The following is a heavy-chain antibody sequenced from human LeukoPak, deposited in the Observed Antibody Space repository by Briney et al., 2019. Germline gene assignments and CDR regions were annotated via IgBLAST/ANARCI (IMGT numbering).Heavy chain of an antibody. CDR1: GGTFSSYA. D-gene: IGHD6-6*01. J-gene: IGHJ5*02. Sequence: SVKVSCKASGGTFSSYAISWVRQAPGQGLEWMGGIIPIFGTANYAQKFQGRVTITADESTSTAYMELSSLRSEDTAVYYCAREEGAARPGYNWFDPWGQGTLVTVSS. CDR3: AREEGAARPGYNWFDP. V-gene: IGHV1-69*13. CDR2: IIPIFGTA.